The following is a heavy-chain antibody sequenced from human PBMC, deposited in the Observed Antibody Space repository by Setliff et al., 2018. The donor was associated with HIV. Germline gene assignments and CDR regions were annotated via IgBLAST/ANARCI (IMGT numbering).Heavy chain of an antibody. J-gene: IGHJ5*02. CDR1: GDSINRGSYY. CDR3: ARCITSVGTRWFDP. Sequence: SETLSLTCTVSGDSINRGSYYWTWIRQPAGKGLEWIGHIYSSGTTNHNPSLKNRVTISVDTSTSQSSLKLRSVTAADTAVYYCARCITSVGTRWFDPWGQGTLVTVSS. CDR2: IYSSGTT. V-gene: IGHV4-61*09.